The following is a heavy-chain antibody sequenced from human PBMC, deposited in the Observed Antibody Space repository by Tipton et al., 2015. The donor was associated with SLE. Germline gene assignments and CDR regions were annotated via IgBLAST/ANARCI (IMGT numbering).Heavy chain of an antibody. CDR2: IRSNAYGGAA. CDR1: GFTFGDYA. D-gene: IGHD2-15*01. CDR3: TRRSRGSWHVEF. J-gene: IGHJ4*02. V-gene: IGHV3-49*04. Sequence: ALRLSCTASGFTFGDYAMSWVRQAPGKGPEWLGFIRSNAYGGAADYAASVEGRFTISRDDSRSITSLQMNSLTTEDVAVYYCTRRSRGSWHVEFWGQVTMVTVSS.